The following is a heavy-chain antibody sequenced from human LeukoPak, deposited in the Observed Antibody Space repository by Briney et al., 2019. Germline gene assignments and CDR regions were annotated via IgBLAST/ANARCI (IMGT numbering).Heavy chain of an antibody. CDR3: ARDQWFGDQYYYGMDV. Sequence: SETLSLTCAVSGYSISSGYYWGWIRQPPGKGLEWIGSIYHSGSTYYNPSLESRVTISVDTSKNQFSLKLSSVTAADTAVYYCARDQWFGDQYYYGMDVWGKGTTVTVSS. D-gene: IGHD3-10*01. CDR2: IYHSGST. J-gene: IGHJ6*04. CDR1: GYSISSGYY. V-gene: IGHV4-38-2*02.